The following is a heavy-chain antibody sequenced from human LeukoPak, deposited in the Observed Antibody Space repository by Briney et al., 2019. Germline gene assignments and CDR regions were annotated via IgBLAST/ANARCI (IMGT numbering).Heavy chain of an antibody. D-gene: IGHD2-21*02. CDR1: GYSIRRGDY. J-gene: IGHJ4*02. Sequence: PSETLSLTCAVSGYSIRRGDYWGWIRQSPGKGLEWIGSIYHSGSTHYNPSLKSRVTISVDTSKSQFSLMLSSVTAADTAVYYCARNRSVTATPGFDHWGQGTLVTVSS. CDR2: IYHSGST. CDR3: ARNRSVTATPGFDH. V-gene: IGHV4-38-2*01.